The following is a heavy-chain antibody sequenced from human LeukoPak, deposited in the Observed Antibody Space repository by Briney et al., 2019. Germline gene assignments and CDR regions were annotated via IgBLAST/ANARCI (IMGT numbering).Heavy chain of an antibody. D-gene: IGHD3-16*01. CDR2: INHSGST. Sequence: SETLSLTCAVYGGSFSGYYWSWIRQPPGKGLEWIGEINHSGSTNYNPSLKSRVTISVDTSKNQFSLKLSSVTAADTAVYYCARGGEFEPWTREETAWFDPWGQGTLVTVSS. CDR1: GGSFSGYY. V-gene: IGHV4-34*01. J-gene: IGHJ5*02. CDR3: ARGGEFEPWTREETAWFDP.